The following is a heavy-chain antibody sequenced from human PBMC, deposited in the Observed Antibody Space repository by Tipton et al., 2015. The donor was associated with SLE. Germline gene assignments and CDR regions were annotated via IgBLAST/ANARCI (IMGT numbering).Heavy chain of an antibody. V-gene: IGHV4-59*11. Sequence: TLSLTCTVSGGSISSHYWSWIRQPPGKGLEWIWYIYYSGSTNYNPSLKSRVTISVDTSRNQFSLKLSSVTAADTAVYYCARAGVIAFSYYFDYWGQGTLVTVSS. J-gene: IGHJ4*02. CDR3: ARAGVIAFSYYFDY. CDR2: IYYSGST. CDR1: GGSISSHY. D-gene: IGHD3-22*01.